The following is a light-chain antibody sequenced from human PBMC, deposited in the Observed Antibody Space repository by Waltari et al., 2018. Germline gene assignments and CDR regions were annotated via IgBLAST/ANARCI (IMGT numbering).Light chain of an antibody. CDR1: SPNIGNNY. J-gene: IGLJ7*01. V-gene: IGLV1-51*02. CDR3: GTWDSSLSGAV. CDR2: ENS. Sequence: QSVLTPPPSVSVAPGQRVTISCSGSSPNIGNNYVTWYRKFPGTAPKLLIYENSERPSGIPGRFSGSKSGTSATLDITGLQAGDEADYYCGTWDSSLSGAVFGGGTHLTVL.